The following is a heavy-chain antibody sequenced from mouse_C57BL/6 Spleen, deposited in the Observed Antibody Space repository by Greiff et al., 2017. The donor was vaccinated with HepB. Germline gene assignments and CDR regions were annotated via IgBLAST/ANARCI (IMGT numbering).Heavy chain of an antibody. CDR1: GYTFTSYW. D-gene: IGHD1-2*01. CDR3: ARQARAYYGKDYAMDY. J-gene: IGHJ4*01. CDR2: IDPSDSYT. V-gene: IGHV1-50*01. Sequence: QVQLQQPGAELVKPGASVKLSCKASGYTFTSYWMQWVKQRPGQGLEWIGEIDPSDSYTNYNQKFKGKATLTVDTSTSTAYMQLSSLTSEDSAVYYCARQARAYYGKDYAMDYWGQGTSVTVSS.